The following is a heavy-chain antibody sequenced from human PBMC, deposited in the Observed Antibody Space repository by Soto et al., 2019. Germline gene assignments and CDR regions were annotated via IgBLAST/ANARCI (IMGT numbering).Heavy chain of an antibody. Sequence: PGGSLRLSCAASGFTFSSYAMSWVRQAPGKGLEWVSAISGSGGSTYYADSVKGRFTISRDNSKNTLYLQMNSLRAEDTAVYYRAKGEDYYDSSGYFRFDYWGQGTLVTVSS. CDR3: AKGEDYYDSSGYFRFDY. CDR1: GFTFSSYA. D-gene: IGHD3-22*01. J-gene: IGHJ4*02. V-gene: IGHV3-23*01. CDR2: ISGSGGST.